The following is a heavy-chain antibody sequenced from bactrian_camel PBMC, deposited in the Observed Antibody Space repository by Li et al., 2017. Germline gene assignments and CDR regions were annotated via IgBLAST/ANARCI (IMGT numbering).Heavy chain of an antibody. CDR1: EFTYSRTW. D-gene: IGHD6*01. J-gene: IGHJ4*01. CDR2: IYHGGGAT. CDR3: AADVGSMSGNCQPNY. V-gene: IGHV3S6*01. Sequence: QVQLVESGGGSVSAGGSLRLSCIASEFTYSRTWLGWFRQGPGKEREGVAAIYHGGGATAYADSVKGRFTISRDDAKNTMYLQMNNLQPEDTAMYYCAADVGSMSGNCQPNYWGQGTQVTVS.